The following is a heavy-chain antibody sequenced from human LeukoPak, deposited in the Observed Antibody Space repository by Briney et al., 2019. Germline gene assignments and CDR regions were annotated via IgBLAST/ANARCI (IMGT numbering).Heavy chain of an antibody. CDR1: GYTLTELS. CDR3: ATFGYCTNGVCSTLDY. V-gene: IGHV1-24*01. J-gene: IGHJ4*02. CDR2: FDPEDGET. Sequence: ASVKVSCKVSGYTLTELSMHWVRQAPGKGLEWMGGFDPEDGETIYAQKFQGRVTMTEDTSTDTAYMGLSSLRSEDTAVYYCATFGYCTNGVCSTLDYWGQGTLVTVSS. D-gene: IGHD2-8*01.